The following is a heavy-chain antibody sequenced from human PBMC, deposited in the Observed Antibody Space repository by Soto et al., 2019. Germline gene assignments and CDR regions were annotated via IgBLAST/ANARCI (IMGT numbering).Heavy chain of an antibody. D-gene: IGHD4-17*01. Sequence: QVQLVQSGAEVKKPGASVKVSCKASGYTFTSYAMHWVRQAPGQRLEWMGWINAGNGNTKYSQKFQGRVTITRDTSASTPYRELGSLRSEDRAVYYCARDTAPSDVGAQGPPVTVSS. V-gene: IGHV1-3*01. CDR1: GYTFTSYA. J-gene: IGHJ6*02. CDR2: INAGNGNT. CDR3: ARDTAPSDV.